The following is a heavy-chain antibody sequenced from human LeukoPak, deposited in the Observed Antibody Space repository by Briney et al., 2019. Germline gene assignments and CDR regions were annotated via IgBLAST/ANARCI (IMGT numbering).Heavy chain of an antibody. D-gene: IGHD6-19*01. Sequence: GGSLRLSCAVSGFNFRDHWMDWVRQARGKGLEWVGHIKNDGSESYYVDSLKGRFSISRDNTNNALYLQMNSLRVEDAAVYYCAKNNGWFHLAQWGQGTLVTVSS. CDR2: IKNDGSES. CDR3: AKNNGWFHLAQ. J-gene: IGHJ4*02. V-gene: IGHV3-7*03. CDR1: GFNFRDHW.